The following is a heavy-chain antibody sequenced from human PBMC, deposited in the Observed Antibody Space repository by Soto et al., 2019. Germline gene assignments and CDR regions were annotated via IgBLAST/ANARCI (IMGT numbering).Heavy chain of an antibody. CDR1: GDSISSNSW. CDR3: AVVGPTGTGAIDY. V-gene: IGHV4-4*02. CDR2: MHHTGPT. D-gene: IGHD1-26*01. Sequence: QVQLQESGPGLVKPSGTLFLTCVVSGDSISSNSWWTWVRQSPGKGLEWMGAMHHTGPTNYNTSLKSRVTISVDTSKNRSSLSLSSVTASDPAPFYCAVVGPTGTGAIDYWGQGTLVTGSS. J-gene: IGHJ4*02.